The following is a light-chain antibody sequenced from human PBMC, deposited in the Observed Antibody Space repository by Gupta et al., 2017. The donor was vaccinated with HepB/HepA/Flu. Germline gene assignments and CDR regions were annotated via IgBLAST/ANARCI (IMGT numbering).Light chain of an antibody. V-gene: IGKV3-11*01. CDR1: QSVSSY. J-gene: IGKJ1*01. CDR3: QQRSNWWT. CDR2: DAS. Sequence: EIVLTQSAATLSLSPGERATLSCRASQSVSSYLAWYQQKPGQAPRLLIYDASNRATGIPARFSGSGDVTDFTLTISSREHEDFDVYYCQQRSNWWTFGQGTKVEIK.